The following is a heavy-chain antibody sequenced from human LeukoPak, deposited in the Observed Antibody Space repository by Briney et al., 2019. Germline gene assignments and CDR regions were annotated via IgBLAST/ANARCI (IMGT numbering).Heavy chain of an antibody. V-gene: IGHV1-69*13. CDR1: GGTFSSYA. Sequence: ASVKVSCKASGGTFSSYAISWVRQAPGQGLEWMGGIIPIFGTANYAQKFQGRVTITADESTSTAYMELSSLRSEDTAVYYCARVAKVVTPGNYYFDYWGQGTLVTVSS. J-gene: IGHJ4*02. D-gene: IGHD4-23*01. CDR3: ARVAKVVTPGNYYFDY. CDR2: IIPIFGTA.